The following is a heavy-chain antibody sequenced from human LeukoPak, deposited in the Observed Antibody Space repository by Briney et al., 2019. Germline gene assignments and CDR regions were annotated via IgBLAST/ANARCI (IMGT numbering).Heavy chain of an antibody. Sequence: PSETLSLTCTVSSGSISSYYWSWIRQPAGKGLEWIGRIYTSGSTNYNPSLKSRVTMSVDTSKNQFSLKLSSVTAADTAVYYCARDQSGYDDHYYYYMDVWGKGTTVTISS. CDR2: IYTSGST. CDR1: SGSISSYY. J-gene: IGHJ6*03. V-gene: IGHV4-4*07. CDR3: ARDQSGYDDHYYYYMDV. D-gene: IGHD5-12*01.